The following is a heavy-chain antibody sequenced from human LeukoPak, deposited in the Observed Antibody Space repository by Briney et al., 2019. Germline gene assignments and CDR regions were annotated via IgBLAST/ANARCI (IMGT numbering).Heavy chain of an antibody. CDR1: GFTFSSYS. J-gene: IGHJ3*02. D-gene: IGHD3-22*01. CDR3: AREGNYYDSSGYYSGALDI. V-gene: IGHV3-21*01. Sequence: GGSLRLSCAASGFTFSSYSMNWVRQAPGKGLEWVSSISSSSSYIYYADSVKGRFTISRDNAKNSLYLQMNSLRAEDTAVYYCAREGNYYDSSGYYSGALDIWGQGTMVTVSS. CDR2: ISSSSSYI.